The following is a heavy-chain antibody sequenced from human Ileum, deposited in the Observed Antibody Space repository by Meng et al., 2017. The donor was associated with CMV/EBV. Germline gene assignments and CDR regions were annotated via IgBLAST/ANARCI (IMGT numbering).Heavy chain of an antibody. V-gene: IGHV4-31*02. CDR1: NGSISSGAHY. J-gene: IGHJ5*02. D-gene: IGHD6-19*01. Sequence: VSNGSISSGAHYWGWIRQHPGKGLEWIGSIYSSGNTYYNPSLQSRATISVDTSQNSFSLRLSSVTAADTAVYYCARLRAGISCFDPWGQGALVTVSS. CDR2: IYSSGNT. CDR3: ARLRAGISCFDP.